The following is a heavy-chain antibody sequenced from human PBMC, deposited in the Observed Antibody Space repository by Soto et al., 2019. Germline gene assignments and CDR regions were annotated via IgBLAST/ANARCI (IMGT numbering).Heavy chain of an antibody. CDR3: ARDLVWELPQYFGLVGY. CDR1: GFTFSSYG. J-gene: IGHJ4*02. D-gene: IGHD1-26*01. CDR2: IWYDGSNK. Sequence: QVQLVESGGGVVQPGRSLRLSCAASGFTFSSYGMHWVRQAPGKGLEWVAVIWYDGSNKYYADSVKGRFTIYRDNSKNTLYLQMNSLRAEDTAVYYCARDLVWELPQYFGLVGYWGQGTLVTVSS. V-gene: IGHV3-33*01.